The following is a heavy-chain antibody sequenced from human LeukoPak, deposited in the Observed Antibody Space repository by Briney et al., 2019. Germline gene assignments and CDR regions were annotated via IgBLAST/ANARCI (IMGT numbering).Heavy chain of an antibody. CDR3: ARGGYEFDY. Sequence: GGSLRLSCAASGFTFSKYAMSWVRQAPGKGLEWVSTISGSGGSTYYADSVKGRFAISRDNSKNTLYLQMNSLRAEDTAVYYCARGGYEFDYWGQGTLVTVSS. CDR2: ISGSGGST. J-gene: IGHJ4*02. D-gene: IGHD5-12*01. CDR1: GFTFSKYA. V-gene: IGHV3-23*01.